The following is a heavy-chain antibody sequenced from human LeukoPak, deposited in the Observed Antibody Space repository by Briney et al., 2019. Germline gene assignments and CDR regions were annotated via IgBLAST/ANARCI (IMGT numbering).Heavy chain of an antibody. J-gene: IGHJ4*02. V-gene: IGHV3-23*01. Sequence: GGSLRLSCAASGFAFSSYAMNWVRQAPGKGLEWVSAISGSGGSTYYADSVKGRFTISRDNSKNTLYLQMNSLRAEDTAVYYCAKDSSGYYSPIDYWGQGTLVTVSS. D-gene: IGHD3-22*01. CDR3: AKDSSGYYSPIDY. CDR2: ISGSGGST. CDR1: GFAFSSYA.